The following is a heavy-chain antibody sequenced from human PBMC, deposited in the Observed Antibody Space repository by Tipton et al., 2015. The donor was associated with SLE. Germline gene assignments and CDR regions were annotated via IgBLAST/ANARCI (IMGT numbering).Heavy chain of an antibody. D-gene: IGHD5-24*01. J-gene: IGHJ4*02. CDR3: AGWIVGLGYNLGYYFDS. CDR2: INHSGST. CDR1: GGSFSVYY. V-gene: IGHV4-34*01. Sequence: LRLSCAVYGGSFSVYYWSWIRQPPGKGLEWIGEINHSGSTNYNPSLKSRVTISVDTSRNQFSLKLTSVTAADTAVYYCAGWIVGLGYNLGYYFDSWGQGTLVTVSS.